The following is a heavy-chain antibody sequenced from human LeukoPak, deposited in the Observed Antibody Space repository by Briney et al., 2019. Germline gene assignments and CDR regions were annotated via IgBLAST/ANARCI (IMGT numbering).Heavy chain of an antibody. CDR1: GFTFSNAW. V-gene: IGHV3-15*01. Sequence: PGPCLRLACAAAGFTFSNAWMGWVSHAPGKGLEWGGRIKSKTDGGTTDYAAPVKGRFTISRDDSKNTLYLQMNSLKTEDTAVYYCTTDDYYDSSGYTGYFDYWGQGTLVTVSS. CDR2: IKSKTDGGTT. CDR3: TTDDYYDSSGYTGYFDY. D-gene: IGHD3-22*01. J-gene: IGHJ4*02.